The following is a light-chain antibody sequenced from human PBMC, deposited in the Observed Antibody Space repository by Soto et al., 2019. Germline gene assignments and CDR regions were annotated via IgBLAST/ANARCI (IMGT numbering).Light chain of an antibody. CDR3: LLSYTATRPV. V-gene: IGLV7-46*01. J-gene: IGLJ2*01. Sequence: VVTQEPSLTVSPGGTVTLTCGSSTGAVTSSHYPYWFQQKPGQAPRTLIYDATNKHSWTPARFSGSLLGGKAALTLSGAQPEDEADYYCLLSYTATRPVFGGGTKVTVL. CDR2: DAT. CDR1: TGAVTSSHY.